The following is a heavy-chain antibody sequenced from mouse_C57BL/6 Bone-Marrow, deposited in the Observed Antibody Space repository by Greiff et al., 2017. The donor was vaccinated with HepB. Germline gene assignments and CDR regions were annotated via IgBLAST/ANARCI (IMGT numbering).Heavy chain of an antibody. Sequence: EVQGVESGGGLVKPGGSLKLSCAASGFTFSSYAMSWVRQTPEKRLEWVATISDGGSYTYYPDNVKGRFTISRDNAKNNLYLQMSHLKSEDTAMYYCARDYGHYWGQGTTLTVSS. J-gene: IGHJ2*01. CDR2: ISDGGSYT. D-gene: IGHD1-1*02. CDR1: GFTFSSYA. CDR3: ARDYGHY. V-gene: IGHV5-4*01.